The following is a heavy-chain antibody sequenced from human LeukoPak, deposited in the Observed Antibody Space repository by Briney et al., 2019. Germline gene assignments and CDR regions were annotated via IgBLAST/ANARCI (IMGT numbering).Heavy chain of an antibody. CDR1: GFAFSSHW. CDR3: AIPRGRGYYPRIHESPANYYYYGMDV. D-gene: IGHD3-22*01. Sequence: GGSLRLSCAASGFAFSSHWMSWVRRAPGKGLEWLALIKPDGSDKYYVDSVKGRFTIFRDNAKNSLYLQLNSLRVEDTAVYYCAIPRGRGYYPRIHESPANYYYYGMDVWGQGTTVTVSS. J-gene: IGHJ6*02. V-gene: IGHV3-7*01. CDR2: IKPDGSDK.